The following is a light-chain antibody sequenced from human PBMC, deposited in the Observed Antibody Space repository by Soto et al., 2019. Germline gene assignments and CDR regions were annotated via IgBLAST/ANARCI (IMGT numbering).Light chain of an antibody. J-gene: IGKJ3*01. CDR3: QQYDNLPSFT. V-gene: IGKV1-33*01. CDR2: DAT. Sequence: DIQMTQSPSSLSASLGDRVTITCHTSQDIGNFLNWYQQKPGKAPKLLIYDATNLETGVPSRFSGSGSGTHFTLTISSLQPEDFATYYCQQYDNLPSFTFGPGTKVDVK. CDR1: QDIGNF.